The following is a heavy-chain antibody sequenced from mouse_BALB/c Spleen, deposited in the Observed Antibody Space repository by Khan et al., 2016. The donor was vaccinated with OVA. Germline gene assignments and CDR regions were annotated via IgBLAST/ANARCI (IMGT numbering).Heavy chain of an antibody. CDR2: IRNKAKGYTT. D-gene: IGHD1-1*01. Sequence: EVELVESGGGLVQPGGSLRLSCATSGFTFTDYYMSWVRQPPGKALEWLGFIRNKAKGYTTEYSASVMGRFTISSDNSQSIVYLQMNTLSAEDSATYCCARETVVDIYWYFDVWGAGTTVTVSS. CDR1: GFTFTDYY. V-gene: IGHV7-3*02. CDR3: ARETVVDIYWYFDV. J-gene: IGHJ1*01.